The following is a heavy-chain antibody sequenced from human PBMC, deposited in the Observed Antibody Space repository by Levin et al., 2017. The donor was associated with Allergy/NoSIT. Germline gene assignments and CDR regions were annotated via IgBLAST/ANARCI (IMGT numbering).Heavy chain of an antibody. Sequence: GGSLRLSCTASGFTFGDYAMSWFRQAPGKGLEWVGFIRSKAYGGTTEYAASVKGRFTISRDDSKSIAYLQMNSLKTEDTAVYYCTRVIDGGFDWFVYWGQGTLVTVSS. V-gene: IGHV3-49*03. CDR3: TRVIDGGFDWFVY. CDR1: GFTFGDYA. CDR2: IRSKAYGGTT. J-gene: IGHJ4*02. D-gene: IGHD3-9*01.